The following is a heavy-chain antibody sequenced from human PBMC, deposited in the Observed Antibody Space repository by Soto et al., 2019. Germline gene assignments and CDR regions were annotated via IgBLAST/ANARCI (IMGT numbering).Heavy chain of an antibody. Sequence: PSETLSLTCTVSGGSISNVHSYWGWIRQHPGKGLEWIGYIHYSGSTYYSPSLKGRLTISLDTSRNQFSLQLGSVTAADTAVYYCAQGGSGYRNWFDPWGQGTLVTVSS. CDR3: AQGGSGYRNWFDP. CDR2: IHYSGST. CDR1: GGSISNVHSY. J-gene: IGHJ5*02. D-gene: IGHD3-3*01. V-gene: IGHV4-31*03.